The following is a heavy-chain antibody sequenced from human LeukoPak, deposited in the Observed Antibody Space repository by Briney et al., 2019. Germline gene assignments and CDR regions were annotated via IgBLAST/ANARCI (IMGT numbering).Heavy chain of an antibody. D-gene: IGHD6-13*01. J-gene: IGHJ4*02. CDR1: GGTFSSYA. CDR2: IIPIFGTA. Sequence: SVKVSCKASGGTFSSYAISWVRQAPGQGLKWMGGIIPIFGTANYAQKFQGRVTITADESTSTAYMELSSLRSEDTAVYYCARGDGYSSSWYRPGAYYFDYWGQGTLVTVSS. CDR3: ARGDGYSSSWYRPGAYYFDY. V-gene: IGHV1-69*13.